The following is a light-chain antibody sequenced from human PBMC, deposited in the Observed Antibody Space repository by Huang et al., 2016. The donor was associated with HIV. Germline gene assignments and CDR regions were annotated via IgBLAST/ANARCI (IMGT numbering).Light chain of an antibody. J-gene: IGKJ2*01. CDR1: QSISGR. CDR2: DAS. Sequence: DIQMTQSPSTLFASVGDRVTITCRASQSISGRLAWYHQKPGKAPKLLISDASNLESGVPSRFSGSGSGTEFTLTISSLQPDDVATYYCQQYNSSPYTFGQGTKLEIK. V-gene: IGKV1-5*01. CDR3: QQYNSSPYT.